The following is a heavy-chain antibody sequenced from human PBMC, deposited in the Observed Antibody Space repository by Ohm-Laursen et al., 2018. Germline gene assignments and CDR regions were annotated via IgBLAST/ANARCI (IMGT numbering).Heavy chain of an antibody. V-gene: IGHV3-30*02. D-gene: IGHD3-22*01. J-gene: IGHJ6*02. CDR3: AKEVLTMIVVAQGDYYGMDV. Sequence: DSVQGRFTITRDNPKNTLYLQMNSLRAEDTAVYYCAKEVLTMIVVAQGDYYGMDVWGQGTTVTVSS.